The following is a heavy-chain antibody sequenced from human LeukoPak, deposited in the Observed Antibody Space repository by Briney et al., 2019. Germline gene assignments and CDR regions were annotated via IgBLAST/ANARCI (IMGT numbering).Heavy chain of an antibody. CDR3: ARATMIVAKYYFDY. CDR2: IIPIFGTA. D-gene: IGHD3-22*01. Sequence: SVTVSCKASGGTFSSYAISWVRQAPGQGLEWMGGIIPIFGTANYAQKFQGRVTITADESTSTAYMELSSLRSEDTAVYYCARATMIVAKYYFDYWGQGTLVTVSS. J-gene: IGHJ4*02. CDR1: GGTFSSYA. V-gene: IGHV1-69*13.